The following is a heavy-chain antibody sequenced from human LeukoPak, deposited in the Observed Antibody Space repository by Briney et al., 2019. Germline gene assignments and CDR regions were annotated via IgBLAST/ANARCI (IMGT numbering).Heavy chain of an antibody. V-gene: IGHV4-39*01. J-gene: IGHJ3*02. CDR1: GGSISSSSYY. Sequence: PSETLSLTCTVSGGSISSSSYYWGWIRQPPGKGLEWIGSIYYSGSTYYNPSLKSRVTISVDTSKNQFSLKLSSVTAADTAVYYCAREAPVAAGSDAFDIWGQGTMVTVSS. CDR2: IYYSGST. D-gene: IGHD6-19*01. CDR3: AREAPVAAGSDAFDI.